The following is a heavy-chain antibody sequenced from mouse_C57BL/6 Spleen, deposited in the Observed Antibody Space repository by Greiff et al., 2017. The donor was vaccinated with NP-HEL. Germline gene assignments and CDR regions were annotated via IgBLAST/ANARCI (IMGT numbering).Heavy chain of an antibody. Sequence: EVQLVESGGGLVQPGGSLSLSCAASGFTFTDYYMSWVRQPPGKALEWLGFIRNKANGYTTEYSASVKGRFTISRDNSQSILYLQMNALRAEDSATYYCARSSRGYAMDYWGQGTSVTVSS. CDR2: IRNKANGYTT. V-gene: IGHV7-3*01. CDR1: GFTFTDYY. J-gene: IGHJ4*01. CDR3: ARSSRGYAMDY.